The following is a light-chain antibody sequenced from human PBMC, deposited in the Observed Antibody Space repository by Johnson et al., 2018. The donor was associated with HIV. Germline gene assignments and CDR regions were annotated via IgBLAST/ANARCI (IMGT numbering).Light chain of an antibody. V-gene: IGLV1-51*01. CDR2: DNN. J-gene: IGLJ1*01. CDR3: GTWDSSLRVVF. Sequence: QSVLTQPPSVSAAPGQRVTISCSGSSSNIGSNYVSWFQQLPGTAPKLLIYDNNERPSGIPDRFSGSTSGTSATLGITGLQTGDEADYYCGTWDSSLRVVFFGTGTKVTVL. CDR1: SSNIGSNY.